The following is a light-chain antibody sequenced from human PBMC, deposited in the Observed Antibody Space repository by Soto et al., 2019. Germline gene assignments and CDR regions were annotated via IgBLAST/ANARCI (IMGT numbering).Light chain of an antibody. J-gene: IGKJ5*01. Sequence: ERATLSCPTIQTSGSNFLAWYQHKPGQAPRLLIYASSNRATGIPDRFRVSASGPDFTLTINRLEPEDFAVYYCQLYGISPQFGQGTRLEIK. CDR1: QTSGSNF. CDR2: ASS. V-gene: IGKV3-20*01. CDR3: QLYGISPQ.